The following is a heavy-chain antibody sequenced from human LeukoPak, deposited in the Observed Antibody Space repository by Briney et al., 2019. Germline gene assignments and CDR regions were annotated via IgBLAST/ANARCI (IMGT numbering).Heavy chain of an antibody. D-gene: IGHD1-26*01. V-gene: IGHV3-9*01. CDR3: SKRGGEVGATVGPGDH. Sequence: GGSLRLSCAASGFTFDDYAMHWVRQAPGKGLEWVSGISWNSGSIGYADSVKGRFTISRDNAKNSLYLQMNSLRAEDTAVYYRSKRGGEVGATVGPGDHWGQGTLVTVS. CDR1: GFTFDDYA. J-gene: IGHJ4*02. CDR2: ISWNSGSI.